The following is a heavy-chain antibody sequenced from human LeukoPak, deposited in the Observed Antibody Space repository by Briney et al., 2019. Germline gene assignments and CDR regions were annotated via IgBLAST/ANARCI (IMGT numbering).Heavy chain of an antibody. J-gene: IGHJ4*02. V-gene: IGHV3-30-3*01. D-gene: IGHD3-22*01. CDR1: GFTLTAYL. CDR3: VRESEYYFDHSASFDY. CDR2: MSSDGNAM. Sequence: GGSLRLSCAASGFTLTAYLIHWVRQAPGKGLEWVAVMSSDGNAMFYADSVKGRFTISRDNSKNTLYLQMNSLRAEDTAVYYCVRESEYYFDHSASFDYWGQGTLVTVSS.